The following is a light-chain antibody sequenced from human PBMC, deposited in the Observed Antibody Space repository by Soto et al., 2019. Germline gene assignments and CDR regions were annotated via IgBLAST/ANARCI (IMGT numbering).Light chain of an antibody. V-gene: IGLV4-69*01. CDR2: LNSDGSH. Sequence: QPVLTQSPSASASLGASVKLTCTLSSGHSSYAIAWHQQQPEKGPRYLMKLNSDGSHSKGDGIPDRFSGSSSGAERYLTISSLQSEDEADYYCQTWGTGIGVFGGGTKLTGL. J-gene: IGLJ2*01. CDR1: SGHSSYA. CDR3: QTWGTGIGV.